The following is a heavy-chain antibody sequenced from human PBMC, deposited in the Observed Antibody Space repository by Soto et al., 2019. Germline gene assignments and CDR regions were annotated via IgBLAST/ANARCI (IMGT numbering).Heavy chain of an antibody. Sequence: GVSLRLSFAASGFTFSREWMHWVRQAPGKGLVWVSRITSDGTSASYADSVKGRFTISRDNAKNTLYLQMNSLRAEDTAVYYCARGLRNYCGVDVWGQGTTVTVSS. CDR3: ARGLRNYCGVDV. CDR1: GFTFSREW. D-gene: IGHD3-10*01. CDR2: ITSDGTSA. J-gene: IGHJ6*02. V-gene: IGHV3-74*01.